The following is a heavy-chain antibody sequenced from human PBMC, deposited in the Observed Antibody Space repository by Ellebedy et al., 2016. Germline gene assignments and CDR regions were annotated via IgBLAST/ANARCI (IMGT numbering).Heavy chain of an antibody. CDR1: GGTFSSSA. D-gene: IGHD6-13*01. CDR3: ARTISSSRYEYFDF. J-gene: IGHJ4*02. CDR2: IIPIFGTA. V-gene: IGHV1-69*13. Sequence: ASVKVSCKASGGTFSSSAISWVRQAPGQGLEWMGVIIPIFGTANYGQKFQGRVTITADESTSTAYMELSSLRSEDTAVYYCARTISSSRYEYFDFWGQGTLVTVSS.